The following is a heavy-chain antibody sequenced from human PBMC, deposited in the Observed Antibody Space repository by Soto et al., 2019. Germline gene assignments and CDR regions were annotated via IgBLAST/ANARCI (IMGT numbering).Heavy chain of an antibody. CDR2: ISYDGSNN. J-gene: IGHJ4*02. CDR1: GFTFSSYS. Sequence: QVQLVESGGGVVQPGRSLRLSCAGSGFTFSSYSLHWVRQAPGKGLEWVAVISYDGSNNYYADSVKGRFTISRDNSKNRLYLQMNSLRTEDTAVYYCARDPGYSYGFDYWGQGTLVTVSS. CDR3: ARDPGYSYGFDY. V-gene: IGHV3-30-3*01. D-gene: IGHD5-12*01.